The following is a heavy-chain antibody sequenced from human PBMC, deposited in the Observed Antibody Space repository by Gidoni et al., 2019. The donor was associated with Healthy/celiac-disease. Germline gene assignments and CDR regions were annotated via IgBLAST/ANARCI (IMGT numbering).Heavy chain of an antibody. V-gene: IGHV4-34*01. CDR2: INHSGST. J-gene: IGHJ6*02. CDR3: ARNHVSSSWYYYYGMDV. Sequence: QVQLQQWGAGLLKPSETLSLTCAVYGGSFSGYYWSWIRQPPGKGLEWIGEINHSGSTNYNPSLKSRVTISVDTSKNQFSLKLSSVTAADTAVYYCARNHVSSSWYYYYGMDVWGQGTTVTVSS. CDR1: GGSFSGYY. D-gene: IGHD6-13*01.